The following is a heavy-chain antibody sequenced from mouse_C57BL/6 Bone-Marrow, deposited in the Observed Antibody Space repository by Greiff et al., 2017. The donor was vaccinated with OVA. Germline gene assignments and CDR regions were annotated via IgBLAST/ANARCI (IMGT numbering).Heavy chain of an antibody. CDR1: GFTFSDYY. J-gene: IGHJ4*01. CDR3: ARGVRGSYAMDY. CDR2: INYDGSST. V-gene: IGHV5-16*01. Sequence: EVKLMESEGGLVQPGSSMKLSCTASGFTFSDYYMAWVRQVPEKGLEWVANINYDGSSTYYLDSLKSRFIISRDNAKNILYLQMSSLKSEDTATDYCARGVRGSYAMDYWGQGTSVTVSS. D-gene: IGHD2-14*01.